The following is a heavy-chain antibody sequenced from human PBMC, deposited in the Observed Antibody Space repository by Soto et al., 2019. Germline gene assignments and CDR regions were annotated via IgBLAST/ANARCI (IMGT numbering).Heavy chain of an antibody. CDR1: GGSISSGGYY. CDR3: ARDDCSGGSCYLLP. J-gene: IGHJ5*02. D-gene: IGHD2-15*01. CDR2: IYYSGST. Sequence: SETLSLTCTVSGGSISSGGYYWSWIRQHPGKGLEWIGYIYYSGSTYYNPSLKSRVTISVDTSKNQFSLKLSSVTAADTAVYYCARDDCSGGSCYLLPWGQGTLVTVSS. V-gene: IGHV4-31*03.